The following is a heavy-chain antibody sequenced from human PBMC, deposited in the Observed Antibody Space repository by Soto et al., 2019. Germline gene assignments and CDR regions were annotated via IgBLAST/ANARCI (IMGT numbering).Heavy chain of an antibody. CDR1: GFTFSSYS. D-gene: IGHD3-22*01. V-gene: IGHV3-21*01. CDR2: ISSSSSYI. J-gene: IGHJ4*02. Sequence: LRLSCAASGFTFSSYSMNWVRQAPGKGLEWVSSISSSSSYIYYADSVKGRFTISRDNAKNSLYLQMNSLRAEDTAVYYCARDTYYYDSSGYSSLDYWGQGTLVTVSS. CDR3: ARDTYYYDSSGYSSLDY.